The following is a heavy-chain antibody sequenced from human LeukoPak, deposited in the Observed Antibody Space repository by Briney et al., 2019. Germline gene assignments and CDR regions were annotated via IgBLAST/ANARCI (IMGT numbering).Heavy chain of an antibody. CDR1: GLTVSSKY. Sequence: GRYPRLSCAAPGLTVSSKYMSRVRHAPGEGLERVSVIYSGGSTYYADSVKGRFTISRDNSKNTLYLQMNSLRVEDTAVYYCAWSSHPYYFDYWGQGTLVTVSS. V-gene: IGHV3-66*01. J-gene: IGHJ4*02. CDR2: IYSGGST. CDR3: AWSSHPYYFDY.